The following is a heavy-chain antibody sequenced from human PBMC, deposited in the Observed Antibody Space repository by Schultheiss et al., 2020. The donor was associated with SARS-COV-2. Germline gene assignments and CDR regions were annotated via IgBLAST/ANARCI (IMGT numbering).Heavy chain of an antibody. CDR1: GYTFTSYG. V-gene: IGHV1-18*01. J-gene: IGHJ3*02. CDR3: ARDLGSSGWYYLVAAFDI. CDR2: ISAYNGNT. Sequence: ASVKVSCKASGYTFTSYGISWVRQAPGQGLEWMGWISAYNGNTNYAQKLQGRVTMTRDTSISTAYMELSRLRSDDTAVYYCARDLGSSGWYYLVAAFDIWGQGTMVTVSS. D-gene: IGHD6-19*01.